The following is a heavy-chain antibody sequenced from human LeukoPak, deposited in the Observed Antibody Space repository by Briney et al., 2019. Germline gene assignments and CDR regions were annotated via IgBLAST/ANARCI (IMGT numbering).Heavy chain of an antibody. Sequence: GGSLRLSCSASGFTFSSYSMHWVRQAPGKGLECVSSISSSSRYISYADSVKGRFTISRDNAKNPLYLQMNRLRAEDTAVYYCARVYSTIFGVVRNWFDPWGQGTLVTVSS. D-gene: IGHD3-3*01. CDR3: ARVYSTIFGVVRNWFDP. CDR1: GFTFSSYS. V-gene: IGHV3-21*01. J-gene: IGHJ5*02. CDR2: ISSSSRYI.